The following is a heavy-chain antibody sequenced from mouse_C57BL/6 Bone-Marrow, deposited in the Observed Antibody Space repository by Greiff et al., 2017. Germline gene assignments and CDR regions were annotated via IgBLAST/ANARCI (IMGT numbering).Heavy chain of an antibody. V-gene: IGHV1-82*01. CDR3: ARVYPWFAY. D-gene: IGHD5-1-1*01. CDR1: GYAFSSSW. Sequence: LQESGPELVKPGASVKISCKASGYAFSSSWMNWVKQRPGKGLEWIGRIYPGDGDTNYNGKFKGKATLTADKSSSTAYMQLSSLTSEDSAVYFCARVYPWFAYWGQGTLVTVSA. CDR2: IYPGDGDT. J-gene: IGHJ3*01.